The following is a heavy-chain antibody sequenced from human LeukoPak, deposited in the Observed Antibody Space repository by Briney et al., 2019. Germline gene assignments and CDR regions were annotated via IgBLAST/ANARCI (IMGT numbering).Heavy chain of an antibody. CDR1: GFTFSSYS. CDR3: AKDRDDYVWGSYRSSYDY. Sequence: GGSLRLSCAASGFTFSSYSMNWVRQAPGKGLEWVSSISSSSSYIYYADSVKGRFTISRDNAKNSLYLQMNSLRAEDTAVYYCAKDRDDYVWGSYRSSYDYWGQGTLVTVSS. J-gene: IGHJ4*02. CDR2: ISSSSSYI. V-gene: IGHV3-21*01. D-gene: IGHD3-16*02.